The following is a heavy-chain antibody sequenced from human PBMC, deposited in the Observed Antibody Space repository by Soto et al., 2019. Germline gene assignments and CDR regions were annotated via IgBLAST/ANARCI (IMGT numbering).Heavy chain of an antibody. V-gene: IGHV3-21*01. CDR1: GFSFSTYS. Sequence: WGSLRLSCEASGFSFSTYSMHWVRQAPGKGLEWVSSIGRRSDIYYADSVKVRFTISRDNAKNSVSLQMNSLRDEDTAVYYCAREETAWPLAYGLDVWGQGTTVTVSS. CDR3: AREETAWPLAYGLDV. J-gene: IGHJ6*02. D-gene: IGHD2-21*02. CDR2: IGRRSDI.